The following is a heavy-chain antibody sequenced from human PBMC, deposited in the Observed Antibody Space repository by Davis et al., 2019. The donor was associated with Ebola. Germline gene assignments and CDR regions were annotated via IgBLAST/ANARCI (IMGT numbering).Heavy chain of an antibody. D-gene: IGHD6-6*01. CDR1: GFTFSSYE. J-gene: IGHJ6*02. Sequence: PGGSLRLSCAASGFTFSSYEMNWVRQAPGKGLEWVSSISSSSSTIYYADSVKGRFTISRDNAKNSLYLQMNSLRDEDTAVYYCARSWEYSSSSFLYYYYYGMDVWGQGTTVTVSS. CDR3: ARSWEYSSSSFLYYYYYGMDV. V-gene: IGHV3-48*02. CDR2: ISSSSSTI.